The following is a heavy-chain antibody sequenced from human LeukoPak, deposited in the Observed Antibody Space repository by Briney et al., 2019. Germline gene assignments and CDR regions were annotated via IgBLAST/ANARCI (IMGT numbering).Heavy chain of an antibody. CDR3: ARNSSGWAPYYGLDV. D-gene: IGHD6-19*01. Sequence: SESLSLTCGVSGRSLSGFYRSWIRPSPGGGVEWVGQIIHSGSTNYHPSLKSRVTLSGDSPKGQFSLRLRCVTAADRPVYHCARNSSGWAPYYGLDVWGQGATVTVSS. V-gene: IGHV4-34*12. J-gene: IGHJ6*02. CDR2: IIHSGST. CDR1: GRSLSGFY.